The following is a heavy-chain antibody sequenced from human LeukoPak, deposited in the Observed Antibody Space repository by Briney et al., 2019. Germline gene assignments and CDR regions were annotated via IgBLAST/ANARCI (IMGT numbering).Heavy chain of an antibody. J-gene: IGHJ4*02. CDR2: IIPIFGTA. Sequence: GASVKVSCKASGGTFSSYAISWVRQAPGQGLEWMGGIIPIFGTANYAQKFQGRVTITADESTSTAYMELSSLRSEDTAVYYCARDPGDHYDSSGLPDGYWGQGTLVTVSS. V-gene: IGHV1-69*13. CDR1: GGTFSSYA. D-gene: IGHD3-22*01. CDR3: ARDPGDHYDSSGLPDGY.